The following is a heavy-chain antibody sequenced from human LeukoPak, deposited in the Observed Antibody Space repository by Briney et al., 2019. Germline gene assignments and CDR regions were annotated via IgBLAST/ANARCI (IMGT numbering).Heavy chain of an antibody. J-gene: IGHJ6*02. Sequence: SVKVSCKASGGTFSNYAINWVRQAPGQGLEWMGGIIPIFGTANYAQKFQGRVTITADESTSTAYMELSSLRSEDTAVYYCARERVTGAYYGMDVWGQGTTVTVSS. D-gene: IGHD5-18*01. CDR1: GGTFSNYA. CDR3: ARERVTGAYYGMDV. CDR2: IIPIFGTA. V-gene: IGHV1-69*13.